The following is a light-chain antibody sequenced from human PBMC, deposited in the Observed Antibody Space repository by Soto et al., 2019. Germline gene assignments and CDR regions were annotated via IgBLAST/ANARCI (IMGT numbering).Light chain of an antibody. CDR1: QSVSSSY. CDR3: QQYGSSTWS. J-gene: IGKJ1*01. Sequence: EIVLTQSPGTLSLSPGERATLSCRASQSVSSSYLVWHQQKPGQPPRLLIYDSTNRAAGIPARFSGSRSGTDFTLTISSVEPEDFAVYYCQQYGSSTWSFGQGTKVDIK. CDR2: DST. V-gene: IGKV3-20*01.